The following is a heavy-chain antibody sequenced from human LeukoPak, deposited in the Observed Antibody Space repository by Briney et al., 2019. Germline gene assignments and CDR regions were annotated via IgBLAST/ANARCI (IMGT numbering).Heavy chain of an antibody. CDR2: IYYSGST. V-gene: IGHV4-59*02. J-gene: IGHJ4*02. CDR3: ATGGERSRIIKY. Sequence: PSETLSLTCTVFGGSVSSYYWTWIRQPPGKGLEWMGNIYYSGSTNYNPSLKSRVTISVDTSENQFSLKLTSVTAADTAVYYCATGGERSRIIKYWGQGTLVTVSS. D-gene: IGHD3-16*01. CDR1: GGSVSSYY.